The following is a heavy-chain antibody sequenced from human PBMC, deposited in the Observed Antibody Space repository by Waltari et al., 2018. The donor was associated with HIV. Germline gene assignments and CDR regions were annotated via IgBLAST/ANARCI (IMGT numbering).Heavy chain of an antibody. V-gene: IGHV4-34*02. J-gene: IGHJ2*01. Sequence: QDQLQQWGTGLLKSSETLSLTCAVYVGSLSGYYWSWIRQSPGKGLEWIGDIYHGGITKNNPSLKTRVTMSLDTSKNQFSLKLASVTAADTGVYFCARGRMTAVNPPPFYYFDLWGRGTPVLVSS. CDR3: ARGRMTAVNPPPFYYFDL. CDR1: VGSLSGYY. D-gene: IGHD4-17*01. CDR2: IYHGGIT.